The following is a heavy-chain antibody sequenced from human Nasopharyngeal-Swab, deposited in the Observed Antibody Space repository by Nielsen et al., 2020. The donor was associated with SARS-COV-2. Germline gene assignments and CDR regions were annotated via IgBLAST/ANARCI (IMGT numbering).Heavy chain of an antibody. Sequence: ASVKVSCKVSGYTLTELSMHWVRQAPGKGLEWMGGFDPEDGETIYAQKFQGRVTMTEDTSTDTAYMELSRLRSEDTAVYYCATTPGYCTNGVCHPNWFDPWGQGTLVTVSS. V-gene: IGHV1-24*01. J-gene: IGHJ5*02. CDR1: GYTLTELS. D-gene: IGHD2-8*01. CDR3: ATTPGYCTNGVCHPNWFDP. CDR2: FDPEDGET.